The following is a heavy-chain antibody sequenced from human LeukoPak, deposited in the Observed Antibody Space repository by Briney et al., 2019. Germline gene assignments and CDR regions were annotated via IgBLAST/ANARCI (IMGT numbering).Heavy chain of an antibody. CDR1: GFTFSSYA. CDR3: AKIIAAAGEQYFQH. D-gene: IGHD6-13*01. V-gene: IGHV3-64*04. Sequence: PGGSLRLSCSASGFTFSSYAMHLVRQAPGKGLEYVSAISSNGGSTYYADSVKGRFTISRDNSKNTLYLQMNSLRAEDTAVYYCAKIIAAAGEQYFQHWGQGTLVTVSS. CDR2: ISSNGGST. J-gene: IGHJ1*01.